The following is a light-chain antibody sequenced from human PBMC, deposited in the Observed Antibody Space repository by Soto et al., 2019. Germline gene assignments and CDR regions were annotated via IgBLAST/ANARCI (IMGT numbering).Light chain of an antibody. CDR2: WAS. CDR1: QSVLYSSNNKNY. V-gene: IGKV4-1*01. Sequence: DIVMTQSPDSLAVSLVERATINCKSSQSVLYSSNNKNYLAWYQQRPGQPPNLLIYWASTRESGVPDRFSGSGSGTDFTLTISSLQAEDVAAYYCQQYYSTPYTFGQGPKVDIK. CDR3: QQYYSTPYT. J-gene: IGKJ2*01.